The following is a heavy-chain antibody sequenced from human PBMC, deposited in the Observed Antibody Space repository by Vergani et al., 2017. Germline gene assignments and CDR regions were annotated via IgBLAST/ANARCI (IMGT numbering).Heavy chain of an antibody. Sequence: QVQLQQWGAGLLKPSETLSLTCAVYGGSFSGYYWSWIRQPPGKGLEWIGEINHSGSTNYNPSLKSRVTISVDTSKNQFALKLSSVTAADTAVYYCARGRDSGSYYGXFDPWGQGTLVTVSS. CDR1: GGSFSGYY. CDR2: INHSGST. D-gene: IGHD1-26*01. J-gene: IGHJ5*02. CDR3: ARGRDSGSYYGXFDP. V-gene: IGHV4-34*01.